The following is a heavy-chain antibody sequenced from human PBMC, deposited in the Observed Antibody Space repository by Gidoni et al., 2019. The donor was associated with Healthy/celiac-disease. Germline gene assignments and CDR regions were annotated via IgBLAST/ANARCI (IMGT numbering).Heavy chain of an antibody. CDR3: AVTVTTDVFDI. Sequence: QVQLVQSEAEVKKPGASVKVSCKASGYTFTSYARHWVRQAPGPMLEWMGWINAGNGNTKDSQKFQCRVTITRDTSASTAYMELSSLRSEDTAVYYCAVTVTTDVFDIWGQGTMVTVSS. J-gene: IGHJ3*02. D-gene: IGHD4-4*01. V-gene: IGHV1-3*01. CDR1: GYTFTSYA. CDR2: INAGNGNT.